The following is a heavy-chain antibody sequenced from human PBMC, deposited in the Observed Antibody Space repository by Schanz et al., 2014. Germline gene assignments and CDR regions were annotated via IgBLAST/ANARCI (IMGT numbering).Heavy chain of an antibody. V-gene: IGHV3-23*04. Sequence: VQLVESGGGVVQPGGSLRLSCAASGFTFSDYYMTWIRQAPGKGLEWVSGMSGSGSTADYADSVKGRFTISRDNSMNTVYLQMNSLRSDDAAVYYCARAQGVIRLYYGVDVWGQGTTVTVSS. J-gene: IGHJ6*02. D-gene: IGHD3-10*01. CDR3: ARAQGVIRLYYGVDV. CDR1: GFTFSDYY. CDR2: MSGSGSTA.